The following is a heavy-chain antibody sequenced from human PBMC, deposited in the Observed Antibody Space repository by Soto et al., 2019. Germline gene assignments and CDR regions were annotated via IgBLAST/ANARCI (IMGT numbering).Heavy chain of an antibody. J-gene: IGHJ5*01. V-gene: IGHV4-31*02. CDR3: SIMMYYYVSRGVNWFAL. Sequence: PGKGLEWIGYIYYSGSTYYNPSLKSRVTISVDTSKNQFSLKLSSVTAADTAVYYCSIMMYYYVSRGVNWFALLG. CDR2: IYYSGST. D-gene: IGHD3-22*01.